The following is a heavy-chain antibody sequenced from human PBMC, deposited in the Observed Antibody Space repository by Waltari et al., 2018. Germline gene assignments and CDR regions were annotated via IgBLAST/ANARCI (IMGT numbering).Heavy chain of an antibody. V-gene: IGHV4-38-2*02. J-gene: IGHJ4*02. D-gene: IGHD6-13*01. Sequence: QVQLQESGPGLVKPSETLSLTCAVSGYSISSGYYWGWIRQPPGKGLEWIGSIYHSGGTYYNPSRKSRVTISVDTSKNQFSLKLSSVTAADTAVYYCAREGAAARLIDYWGQGTLVTVSS. CDR2: IYHSGGT. CDR3: AREGAAARLIDY. CDR1: GYSISSGYY.